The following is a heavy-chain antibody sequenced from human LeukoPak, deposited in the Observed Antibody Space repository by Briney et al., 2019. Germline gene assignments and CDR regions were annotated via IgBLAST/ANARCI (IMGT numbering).Heavy chain of an antibody. V-gene: IGHV1-18*01. CDR3: ARVVLILTGDYYDSSGFDY. CDR1: GYIFTSYG. CDR2: NSAYNGNT. J-gene: IGHJ4*02. D-gene: IGHD3-22*01. Sequence: ASVKVSCKASGYIFTSYGICWVRQATGQGLEWMGWNSAYNGNTNYAQKLQGRVTMTTDTFTSTAYMELRSLRSDDTAVYYCARVVLILTGDYYDSSGFDYWGQGTLVTVSS.